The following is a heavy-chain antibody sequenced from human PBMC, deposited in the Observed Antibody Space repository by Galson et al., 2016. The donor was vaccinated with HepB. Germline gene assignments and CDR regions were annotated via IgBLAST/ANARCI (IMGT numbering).Heavy chain of an antibody. J-gene: IGHJ4*02. CDR1: GFDFFDYY. CDR2: IDLSGSNT. CDR3: ASQRSGTFGY. D-gene: IGHD1-26*01. Sequence: SLRLSCAVSGFDFFDYYMTWIRQAPGQGLEWLSSIDLSGSNTDYADSVKGRFTISRDNAKKILSLQMTRLRAEDTAVYYCASQRSGTFGYWGQGALVTVSS. V-gene: IGHV3-11*03.